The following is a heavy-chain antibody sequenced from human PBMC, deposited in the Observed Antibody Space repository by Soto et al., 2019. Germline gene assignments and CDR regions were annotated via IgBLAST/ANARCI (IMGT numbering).Heavy chain of an antibody. CDR3: ARGRYGDY. Sequence: QVHLVQSGAEVKKPGASVKVACKGSGYTFTSYGITWVRQAPGQGLEWMGWISAHNGNTDYAQRLQGRVTVTRDTSTSTAYMELRSLRSDDTAVYYCARGRYGDYWGQGALVTVSS. CDR2: ISAHNGNT. CDR1: GYTFTSYG. J-gene: IGHJ4*02. D-gene: IGHD1-1*01. V-gene: IGHV1-18*01.